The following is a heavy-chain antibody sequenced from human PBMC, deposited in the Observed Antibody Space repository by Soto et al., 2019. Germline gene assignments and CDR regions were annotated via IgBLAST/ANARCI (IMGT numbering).Heavy chain of an antibody. CDR2: INHSGST. CDR1: GGSFSGYY. D-gene: IGHD2-8*02. J-gene: IGHJ4*02. V-gene: IGHV4-34*01. CDR3: ARDKITGLFDY. Sequence: QVQLQQWGAGLLKPSETLSLTCAVYGGSFSGYYWTWIRQPPGTGLEWIGEINHSGSTNYNPSLKSRVNISVDTSKNQFSLKLTSVTAAYTAVYYCARDKITGLFDYWGQGTLVTVSS.